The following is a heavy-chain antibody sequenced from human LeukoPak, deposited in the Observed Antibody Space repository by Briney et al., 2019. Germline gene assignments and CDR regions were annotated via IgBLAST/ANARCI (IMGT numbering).Heavy chain of an antibody. J-gene: IGHJ3*02. CDR3: AHSRELLLDAFDI. Sequence: PGGSLRLSCAASGFTVSSNYMSWVRQAPEKGLEWVSVIYSGGSTYYADSVKGRFTISRDKSKNTLYLQMNSLRAEDTAVYYCAHSRELLLDAFDIWGQGTMVTVSS. V-gene: IGHV3-66*01. CDR1: GFTVSSNY. CDR2: IYSGGST. D-gene: IGHD1-26*01.